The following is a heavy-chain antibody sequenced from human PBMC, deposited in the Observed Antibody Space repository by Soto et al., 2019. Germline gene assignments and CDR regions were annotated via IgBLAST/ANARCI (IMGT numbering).Heavy chain of an antibody. CDR3: ANFWSGYYTNDY. CDR1: GFTFSSYA. Sequence: GGSLRLSCAASGFTFSSYAMSWVRQAPGKGLEWVSAISGSGGSTYYADSVKGRFTISRDNSKNTLYLQMNSLRAEDTAVYYCANFWSGYYTNDYWGQGTLVTVSS. V-gene: IGHV3-23*01. J-gene: IGHJ4*02. D-gene: IGHD3-3*01. CDR2: ISGSGGST.